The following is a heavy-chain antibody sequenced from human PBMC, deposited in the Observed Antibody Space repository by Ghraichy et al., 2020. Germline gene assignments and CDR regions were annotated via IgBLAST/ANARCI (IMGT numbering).Heavy chain of an antibody. J-gene: IGHJ6*02. V-gene: IGHV3-74*01. CDR2: INSDGSST. CDR1: GFTFSSYW. Sequence: GSLRLSCAASGFTFSSYWMHWVRQDPGKGLVWVSRINSDGSSTTYADSGKGRFTMSRDNAKNTLYLQMNSLRAEDTGVYYCASSRAWSYGMDVWGQGTTVTVSS. CDR3: ASSRAWSYGMDV. D-gene: IGHD2-2*01.